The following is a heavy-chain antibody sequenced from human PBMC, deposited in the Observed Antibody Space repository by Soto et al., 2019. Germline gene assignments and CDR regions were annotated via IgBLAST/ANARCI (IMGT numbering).Heavy chain of an antibody. Sequence: PGGSLRLSCAASGFSFSTYAMSWVRQAPGKGLDWVSAITSSGDITYYSDSVQGRFTISRDNSNNTLFLQMNSLRADDTAVYYCAKDAAGRVAASFDYWGQGGLVTVSS. D-gene: IGHD6-13*01. CDR1: GFSFSTYA. CDR3: AKDAAGRVAASFDY. V-gene: IGHV3-23*01. CDR2: ITSSGDIT. J-gene: IGHJ4*02.